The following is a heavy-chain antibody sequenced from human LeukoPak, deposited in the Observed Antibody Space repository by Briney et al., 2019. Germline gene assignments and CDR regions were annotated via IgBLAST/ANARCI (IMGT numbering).Heavy chain of an antibody. CDR3: ARLVQWFDP. J-gene: IGHJ5*02. D-gene: IGHD3-10*01. CDR1: GGSFSGYY. CDR2: INHSGST. Sequence: SETLSLTCAVYGGSFSGYYWSWIRQPPGKGLEWIGEINHSGSTNYNPSLKSRVTISVDTSKNQFSLKLSSVTAADTAVYYCARLVQWFDPWGQGTLVTVSS. V-gene: IGHV4-34*01.